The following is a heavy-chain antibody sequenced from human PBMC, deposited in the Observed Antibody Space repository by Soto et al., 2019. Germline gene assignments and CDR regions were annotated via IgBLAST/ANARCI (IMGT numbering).Heavy chain of an antibody. CDR2: ISGSGGST. CDR1: GFTFSSYA. J-gene: IGHJ4*02. Sequence: EVQLLESGGGLVQTGGSLRLACAASGFTFSSYAMTWVREAPGKGLEWVSTISGSGGSTYYADSVKGRFTISRDNSKKTLYLQMNSLRAEDTAVYYCANLTRTGYFDSWGQGTLVTVSS. V-gene: IGHV3-23*01. D-gene: IGHD7-27*01. CDR3: ANLTRTGYFDS.